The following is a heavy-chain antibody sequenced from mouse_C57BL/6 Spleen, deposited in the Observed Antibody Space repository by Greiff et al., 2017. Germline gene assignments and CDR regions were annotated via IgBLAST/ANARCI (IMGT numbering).Heavy chain of an antibody. J-gene: IGHJ4*01. CDR1: GFSLTSYG. CDR2: IWSGGST. Sequence: VQLQQSGPGLVQPSQSLSITCTVSGFSLTSYGVHWVRQSPGKGLEWLGVIWSGGSTDYNAAFISRLSISKDNSKSQVFFRMNSLQADDTAKYYCARKGFHYAMDYWGQGTSVTVSS. V-gene: IGHV2-2*01. CDR3: ARKGFHYAMDY.